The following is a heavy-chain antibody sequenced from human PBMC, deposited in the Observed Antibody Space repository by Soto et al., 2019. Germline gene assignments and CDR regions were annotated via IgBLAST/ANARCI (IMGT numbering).Heavy chain of an antibody. CDR3: ARDPGYYYGSGSRHDYYYGMDV. D-gene: IGHD3-10*01. CDR1: GGSISSGGYY. CDR2: IYYSGST. Sequence: QVQLQESGPGLVKPSQTLSLTCTVSGGSISSGGYYWSWIRQHPGKGLEWIGYIYYSGSTYYNPSLKSRVTISVDTSKNQFSLKLSSVTAADTAVYYCARDPGYYYGSGSRHDYYYGMDVWGQGTTVTVSS. J-gene: IGHJ6*02. V-gene: IGHV4-31*03.